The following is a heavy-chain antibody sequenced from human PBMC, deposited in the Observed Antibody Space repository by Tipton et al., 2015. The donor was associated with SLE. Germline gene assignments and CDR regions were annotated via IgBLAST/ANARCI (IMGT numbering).Heavy chain of an antibody. CDR1: GDSISSYY. V-gene: IGHV4-59*08. J-gene: IGHJ6*02. D-gene: IGHD5-24*01. Sequence: TLSLTCTVSGDSISSYYWSWIRQPPGKGLEWIGYIYYSGSTNYNPSLKSRVTISVDTSKIQFSLKLSSVTAADTAVYYCARHPDGYYYYYGLDVWGQGTTVTVSS. CDR3: ARHPDGYYYYYGLDV. CDR2: IYYSGST.